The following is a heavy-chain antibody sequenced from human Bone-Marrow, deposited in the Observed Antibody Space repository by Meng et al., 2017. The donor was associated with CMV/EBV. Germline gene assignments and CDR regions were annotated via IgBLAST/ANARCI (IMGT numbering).Heavy chain of an antibody. V-gene: IGHV4-39*07. CDR1: GGSISSSSYY. CDR3: ARVPYDFWSGYYGDYFDY. CDR2: IYYSGST. Sequence: SETLSLTCTVSGGSISSSSYYWGWIRQPPGKGLDWIGSIYYSGSTYYNPSLKSRVTISVDTSKNQFSLKLSSVTAADTAVYYCARVPYDFWSGYYGDYFDYWGQGTLVTVSS. J-gene: IGHJ4*02. D-gene: IGHD3-3*01.